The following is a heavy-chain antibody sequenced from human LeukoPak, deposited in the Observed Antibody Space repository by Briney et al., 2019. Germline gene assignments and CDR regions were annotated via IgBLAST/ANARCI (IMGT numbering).Heavy chain of an antibody. D-gene: IGHD2-2*01. CDR3: ARDHSPYCSSTSCLPYDAFDI. V-gene: IGHV3-7*01. J-gene: IGHJ3*02. CDR1: GFTFTNYW. CDR2: IKEDETEI. Sequence: GGSLRLSCTASGFTFTNYWMSWVRQAPGKGLEWVSNIKEDETEIRYLDSVKGRFTISRDNAKNSLYLQMNSLRAEDTAVYYCARDHSPYCSSTSCLPYDAFDIWGQGTMVTVSS.